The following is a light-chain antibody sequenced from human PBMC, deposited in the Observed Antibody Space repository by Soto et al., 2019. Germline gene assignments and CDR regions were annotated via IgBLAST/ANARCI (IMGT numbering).Light chain of an antibody. CDR1: QSFSSY. CDR3: QQSYSTPLT. J-gene: IGKJ4*01. V-gene: IGKV1-39*01. CDR2: AAS. Sequence: DIQMTQSPSSLSASVGDRVTITCRASQSFSSYLNWYQQKPGKAPKHLIYAASSLQSGVPTRFSGSGSGTDFTLTISSLQPEDFATYYCQQSYSTPLTFGGGTKVEIK.